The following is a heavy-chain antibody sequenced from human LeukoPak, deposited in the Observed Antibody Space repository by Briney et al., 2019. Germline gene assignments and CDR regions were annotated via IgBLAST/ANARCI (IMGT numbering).Heavy chain of an antibody. CDR2: INPNSGGT. Sequence: GASVKVSCKASGYTFTGYYMHWVRQAPGQGLEWMGWINPNSGGTNYAQKFQGRVTMTRDTSISTAYMELSRLRSDDTAVYYCARDPGDTAMVEFDYWGQGTLVTVSS. CDR1: GYTFTGYY. V-gene: IGHV1-2*02. D-gene: IGHD5-18*01. CDR3: ARDPGDTAMVEFDY. J-gene: IGHJ4*02.